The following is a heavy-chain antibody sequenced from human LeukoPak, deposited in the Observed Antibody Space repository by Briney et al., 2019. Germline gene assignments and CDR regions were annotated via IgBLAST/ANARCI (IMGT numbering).Heavy chain of an antibody. CDR1: GASIPSIDYY. D-gene: IGHD6-13*01. CDR2: IYYNGNT. Sequence: SETLSLTCTVAGASIPSIDYYWSWLRQPPGKGLEWIGYIYYNGNTYTNPSLKSRLTISVDKYKNQFSLKLSSVTAADTAVYYCAREVPTAAHVYYYIDVWGKGTTVTVSS. V-gene: IGHV4-30-4*01. CDR3: AREVPTAAHVYYYIDV. J-gene: IGHJ6*03.